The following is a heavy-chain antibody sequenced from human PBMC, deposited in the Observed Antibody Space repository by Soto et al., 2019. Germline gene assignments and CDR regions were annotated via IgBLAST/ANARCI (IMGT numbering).Heavy chain of an antibody. CDR1: GFTFSSYW. J-gene: IGHJ4*02. D-gene: IGHD5-18*01. CDR2: INPDGSAT. V-gene: IGHV3-74*01. Sequence: QPGGSLRLSSAASGFTFSSYWMHWARQAPGKGLVWGSRINPDGSATNYADSVKGRFTISRDNAKNTLYLQMNSLRAEDTAVFYCGRGGSDSPMAPGYWGQGTLVTVSS. CDR3: GRGGSDSPMAPGY.